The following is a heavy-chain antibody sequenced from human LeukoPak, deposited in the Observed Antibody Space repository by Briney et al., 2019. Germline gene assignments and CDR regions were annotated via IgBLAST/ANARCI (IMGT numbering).Heavy chain of an antibody. CDR2: INQDGSAK. J-gene: IGHJ4*02. V-gene: IGHV3-7*01. Sequence: GGTLRLSCAASGFTFNNYYMSWVRQAPGKGLEWVANINQDGSAKHYIDSVKGRFTISRDNAKKSVYLQMDSLRAEDTAVYYCARSLWPEDFWGQGTLVTVSS. CDR1: GFTFNNYY. CDR3: ARSLWPEDF. D-gene: IGHD2/OR15-2a*01.